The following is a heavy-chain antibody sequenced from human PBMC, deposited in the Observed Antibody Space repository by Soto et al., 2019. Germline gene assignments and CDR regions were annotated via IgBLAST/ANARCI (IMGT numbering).Heavy chain of an antibody. Sequence: PGGALRLSCEVSGFSVTANYMSLVRQASGEGLEWVSFIYSGGSTYYIDSVKGRFSISRDISKNTLYLQMNSLRAEDTAVYYCHGCGYWGQGTLVIVSS. J-gene: IGHJ4*02. CDR1: GFSVTANY. V-gene: IGHV3-53*01. CDR2: IYSGGST. CDR3: HGCGY. D-gene: IGHD6-19*01.